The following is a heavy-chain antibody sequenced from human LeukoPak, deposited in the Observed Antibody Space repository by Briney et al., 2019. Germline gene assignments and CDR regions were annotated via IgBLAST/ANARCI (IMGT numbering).Heavy chain of an antibody. Sequence: PGGSLRLSCAASGFSFSRFYMRWVRHTRGKAVEGISYIPTSGISVQYADSVRGRFTASSDDAMNSLHLQMDSLRVEDTAVYYCTRAEGLGPGAHFYQWGQGALVIVSS. CDR3: TRAEGLGPGAHFYQ. V-gene: IGHV3-11*01. CDR1: GFSFSRFY. J-gene: IGHJ4*02. CDR2: IPTSGISV.